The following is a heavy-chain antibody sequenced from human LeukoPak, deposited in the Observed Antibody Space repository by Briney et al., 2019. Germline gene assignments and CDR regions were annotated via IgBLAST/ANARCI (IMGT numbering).Heavy chain of an antibody. J-gene: IGHJ4*02. CDR1: GFTFSSYA. CDR3: AKDQVRGAFFRSDY. D-gene: IGHD3-10*01. V-gene: IGHV3-23*01. Sequence: GGSLRLPCAASGFTFSSYAMSWVRQAPGKGLEWVSTISGSGGSTYNADSVKGRFTISRDNSKNTLYLQMNSLRPEDTAIYYCAKDQVRGAFFRSDYWGQGTLVTVSS. CDR2: ISGSGGST.